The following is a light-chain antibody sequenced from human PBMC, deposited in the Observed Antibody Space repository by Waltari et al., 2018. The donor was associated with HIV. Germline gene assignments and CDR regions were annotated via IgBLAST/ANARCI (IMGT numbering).Light chain of an antibody. V-gene: IGLV2-23*02. CDR2: EVN. J-gene: IGLJ3*02. CDR3: CSFARSSTWV. CDR1: SSNIGSYNL. Sequence: QSALTQPASVSGSPGQSITISCTGTSSNIGSYNLVSWYQQHPAKAPKLMVYEVNKRPSGISNRFSGAKSGNTASLTISGLQAEDEADYYCCSFARSSTWVFGGGTKLSVL.